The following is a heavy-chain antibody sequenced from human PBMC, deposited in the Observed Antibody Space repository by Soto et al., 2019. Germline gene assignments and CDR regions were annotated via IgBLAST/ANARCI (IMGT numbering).Heavy chain of an antibody. J-gene: IGHJ6*02. V-gene: IGHV5-10-1*01. CDR3: ARHPRSSSSMNYYYYGMDV. D-gene: IGHD6-6*01. CDR2: IDPSDSYT. Sequence: GESLKISCKGSGYSFTSYWISWVRQMPGKGLEWMGRIDPSDSYTNYSPSFQGHVTISADKSISTAYLQWSSLKASDTAMYYCARHPRSSSSMNYYYYGMDVWGQGTTVTVS. CDR1: GYSFTSYW.